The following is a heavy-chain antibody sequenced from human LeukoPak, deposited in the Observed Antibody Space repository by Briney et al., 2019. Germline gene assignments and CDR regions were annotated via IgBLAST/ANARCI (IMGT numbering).Heavy chain of an antibody. CDR1: GFTFSSYG. CDR2: KSYDGSNK. CDR3: AKDDGVAVAGTGTFDP. J-gene: IGHJ5*02. D-gene: IGHD6-19*01. V-gene: IGHV3-30*18. Sequence: GGSLRLSCAASGFTFSSYGMHWVRQAPGKGLEWVAVKSYDGSNKYYADSVKGRFTISRDNSKNTLYLQMNSLRAEDTAVYYCAKDDGVAVAGTGTFDPWGQGTLVTVSS.